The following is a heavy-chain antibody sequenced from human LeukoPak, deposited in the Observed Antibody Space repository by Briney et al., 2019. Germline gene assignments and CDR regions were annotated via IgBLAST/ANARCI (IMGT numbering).Heavy chain of an antibody. Sequence: GGSLRLSCAASGFTFSSYSMSWVRQAPGKGLEWVSVISGNGGNTYYADSVKGRFTISRDNSKNTVFLQVNSLRGEDTAVYYCAKDHYGDYVTTFDYWGQGTLVTVSS. V-gene: IGHV3-23*01. CDR2: ISGNGGNT. CDR1: GFTFSSYS. D-gene: IGHD4-17*01. J-gene: IGHJ4*02. CDR3: AKDHYGDYVTTFDY.